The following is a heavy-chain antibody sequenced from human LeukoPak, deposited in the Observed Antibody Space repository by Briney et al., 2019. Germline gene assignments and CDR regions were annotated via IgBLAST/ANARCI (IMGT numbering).Heavy chain of an antibody. D-gene: IGHD1-26*01. CDR3: ARDPYSGTYGDTYYYYMDV. V-gene: IGHV3-21*01. CDR1: GFSIRSYN. Sequence: GGSLRLSCAASGFSIRSYNMNWVRQTPGKGLEWVSSITSSITYTFYADSVKGRFTISRDNARNSLYLQMNSLRAEDTAVYYCARDPYSGTYGDTYYYYMDVWGKGTTVTISS. CDR2: ITSSITYT. J-gene: IGHJ6*03.